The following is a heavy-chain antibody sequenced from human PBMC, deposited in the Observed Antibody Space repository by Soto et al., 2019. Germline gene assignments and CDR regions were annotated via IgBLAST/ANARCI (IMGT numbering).Heavy chain of an antibody. J-gene: IGHJ4*02. CDR3: AKDGHYYDSGGYYASFYFDY. V-gene: IGHV3-23*01. CDR2: ISGSGGST. Sequence: VGSLRLSCAASGFTFSTYAMSWVRQAPGKGLEWVSAISGSGGSTYYADSVKGRFTIPRDNSKNTLYLQMNSLRAEDTAVYYCAKDGHYYDSGGYYASFYFDYWGQGTLVT. D-gene: IGHD3-22*01. CDR1: GFTFSTYA.